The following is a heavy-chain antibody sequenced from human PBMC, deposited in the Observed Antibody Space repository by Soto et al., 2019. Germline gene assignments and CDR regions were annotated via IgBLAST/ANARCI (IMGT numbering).Heavy chain of an antibody. CDR3: ARVSLEPVGATWTDFDY. CDR1: GGSISSYY. V-gene: IGHV4-59*01. CDR2: IYYSGST. Sequence: SETLSLTCTVSGGSISSYYWSWIRQPPGKGLEWIGYIYYSGSTNYNPSLKSRVTISVDTSKNQFSLKLSSVTAADTAVYYCARVSLEPVGATWTDFDYWGQGTLVTVSS. D-gene: IGHD1-26*01. J-gene: IGHJ4*02.